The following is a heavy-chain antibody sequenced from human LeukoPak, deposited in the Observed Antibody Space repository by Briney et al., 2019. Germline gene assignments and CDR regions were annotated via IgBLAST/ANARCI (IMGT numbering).Heavy chain of an antibody. V-gene: IGHV4-39*07. CDR2: IYYSGST. D-gene: IGHD4-17*01. Sequence: PSETLSLTCTVSGGSISSSSYYWGWIRQPPGKGLEWIGSIYYSGSTYYNPSLKSRVTISVDTSKNQFSLKLSSVTAADTAVYYCARDHYGDYVPSEYFDYWGQGTLVTVSS. CDR1: GGSISSSSYY. CDR3: ARDHYGDYVPSEYFDY. J-gene: IGHJ4*02.